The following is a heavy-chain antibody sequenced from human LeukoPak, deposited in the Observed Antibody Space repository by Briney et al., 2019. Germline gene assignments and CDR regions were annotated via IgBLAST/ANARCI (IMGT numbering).Heavy chain of an antibody. J-gene: IGHJ3*02. V-gene: IGHV1-2*02. Sequence: ASVTVSCKASGYTFTGYYMHWVRQAPGQGLEWMGWINPNSGGTNYAQKFQGRVTMTRDTSISTAYMELSRLRSDDTAVYYCARDQGSGWYDPYAFDIWGQGTMVTVSS. CDR3: ARDQGSGWYDPYAFDI. CDR2: INPNSGGT. D-gene: IGHD6-19*01. CDR1: GYTFTGYY.